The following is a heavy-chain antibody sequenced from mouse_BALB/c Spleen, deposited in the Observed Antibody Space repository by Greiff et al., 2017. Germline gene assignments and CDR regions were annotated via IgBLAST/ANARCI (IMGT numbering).Heavy chain of an antibody. CDR3: ARHAPLTGRSAWFAY. CDR1: GFAFSSYD. J-gene: IGHJ3*01. CDR2: ISSGGGST. Sequence: DVQLVESGGGLVKPGGSLKLSCAASGFAFSSYDMSWVRQTPEKRLEWVAYISSGGGSTYYPDTVKGRFTISRDNAKNTLYLQMSSLKSEDTAMYYCARHAPLTGRSAWFAYWGQGTLVTVSA. V-gene: IGHV5-12-1*01. D-gene: IGHD4-1*01.